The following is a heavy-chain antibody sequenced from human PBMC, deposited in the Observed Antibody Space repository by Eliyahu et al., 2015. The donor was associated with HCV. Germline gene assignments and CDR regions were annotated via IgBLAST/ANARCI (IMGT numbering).Heavy chain of an antibody. CDR1: GYPFSNYW. CDR2: IYPGNSDX. V-gene: IGHV5-51*01. D-gene: IGHD1-26*01. Sequence: EVQLVQSGAXVKXPGESRKXSCKGSGYPFSNYWIGWVRQVPGKGLEWXGVIYPGNSDXRYGRSFQGQVXIXVDNSIXTAYLQWSSLKASDTALYYCAIQLGGSKGFDIWGQGTMVTVSS. CDR3: AIQLGGSKGFDI. J-gene: IGHJ3*02.